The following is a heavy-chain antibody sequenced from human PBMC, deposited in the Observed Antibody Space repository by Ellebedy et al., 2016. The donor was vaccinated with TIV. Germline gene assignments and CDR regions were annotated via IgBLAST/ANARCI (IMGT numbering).Heavy chain of an antibody. CDR1: GFTFSSYE. V-gene: IGHV3-48*03. J-gene: IGHJ4*02. Sequence: PGGSLRLSCAASGFTFSSYEMNWVRQAPGKGLEWVSYISSSGSTIYYADSVKGRFTISRDNAKNSLYLQMNSLRAEDTAVYHCARERYFDFNRGVDYWGQGTLVTVSS. CDR2: ISSSGSTI. CDR3: ARERYFDFNRGVDY. D-gene: IGHD3-9*01.